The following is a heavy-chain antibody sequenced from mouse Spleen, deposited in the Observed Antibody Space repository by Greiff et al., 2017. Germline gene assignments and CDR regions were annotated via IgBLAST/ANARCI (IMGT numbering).Heavy chain of an antibody. CDR3: ARTARATWYAMDY. Sequence: EVQLQQSGPELVKPGASVKISCKASGYTFTDYYMNWVKQSHGKSLEWIGDINPNNGGTSYNQKFKGKATLTVDKSSSTAYMELRSLTSEDSAVYYCARTARATWYAMDYWGQGTSVTVSS. CDR2: INPNNGGT. CDR1: GYTFTDYY. D-gene: IGHD3-1*01. J-gene: IGHJ4*01. V-gene: IGHV1-26*01.